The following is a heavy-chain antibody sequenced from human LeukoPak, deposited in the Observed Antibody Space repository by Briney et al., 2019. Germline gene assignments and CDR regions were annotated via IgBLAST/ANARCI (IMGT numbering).Heavy chain of an antibody. CDR2: FDPEDGET. V-gene: IGHV1-24*01. CDR3: ALSSGYYQNELYDY. J-gene: IGHJ4*02. D-gene: IGHD3-22*01. CDR1: GYTLTELS. Sequence: ASVKVSCKVSGYTLTELSMHWVRQAPGKGLEWMGGFDPEDGETIYAQKFQGRVTMTEDTSTDTAYMELSSLRSEDTAVYYCALSSGYYQNELYDYWGQGTLVTVSS.